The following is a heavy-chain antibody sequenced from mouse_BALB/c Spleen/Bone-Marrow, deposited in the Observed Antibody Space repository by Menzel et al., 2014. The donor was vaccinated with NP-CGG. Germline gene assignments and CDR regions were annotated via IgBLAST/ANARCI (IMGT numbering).Heavy chain of an antibody. D-gene: IGHD1-1*01. J-gene: IGHJ2*01. CDR3: ARIYYYGRDY. Sequence: VQLHQSGAELAKPGASVKMSCKASGYTFTNYWMHWVKQRPGQGLEWIGYINPSTGYTEYNQKFKDKATLTADKSSSTAYMQLSSLTSGDSAVYYCARIYYYGRDYWGQGTTLTVSS. V-gene: IGHV1-7*01. CDR2: INPSTGYT. CDR1: GYTFTNYW.